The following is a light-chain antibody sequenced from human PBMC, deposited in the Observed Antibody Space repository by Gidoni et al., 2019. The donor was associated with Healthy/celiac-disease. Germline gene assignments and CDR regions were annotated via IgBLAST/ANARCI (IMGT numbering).Light chain of an antibody. CDR3: SSYTSSSTPV. CDR2: DVS. Sequence: QPDLTQPASVSGPPRQPITSACTGTSSDVGDYNYVSWYHQHPGKAPKLMIYDVSNRPSGVSNRFSGSKSGNTGSLTISGLQAEDEADYYCSSYTSSSTPVFGGGTKLTVL. V-gene: IGLV2-14*01. J-gene: IGLJ3*02. CDR1: SSDVGDYNY.